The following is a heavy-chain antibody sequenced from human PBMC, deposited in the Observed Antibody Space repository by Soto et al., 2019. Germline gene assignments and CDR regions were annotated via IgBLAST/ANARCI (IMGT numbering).Heavy chain of an antibody. V-gene: IGHV4-31*03. J-gene: IGHJ4*02. CDR2: NYYSGST. D-gene: IGHD3-16*01. CDR1: AGSISSGGYY. Sequence: QVQLQESGPGLVKPSQTLSLTCTVSAGSISSGGYYWSWIRQHPGKGLEWIGYNYYSGSTYYNPTLKRRVTILVDTSKNQFSLKLSSVTAADTAVYYCARDLGGDYIWGSWGQGTLVTVSS. CDR3: ARDLGGDYIWGS.